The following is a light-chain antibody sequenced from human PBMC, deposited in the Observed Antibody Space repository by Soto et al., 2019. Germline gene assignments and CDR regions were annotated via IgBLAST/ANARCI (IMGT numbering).Light chain of an antibody. CDR3: QQYHSLNT. CDR2: KAS. J-gene: IGKJ2*01. CDR1: QSISSW. V-gene: IGKV1-5*03. Sequence: DIQMTQSPSTLSASVGDRVTITCRASQSISSWLAWYQQKPGKAPKVLIYKASSLESRVPSRFSGSGSGTEFTLTISSLQPDDFATYYCQQYHSLNTFGQGTKLEI.